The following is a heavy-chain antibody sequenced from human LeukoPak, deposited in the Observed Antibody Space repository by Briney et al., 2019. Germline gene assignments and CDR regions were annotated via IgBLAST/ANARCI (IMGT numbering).Heavy chain of an antibody. D-gene: IGHD2-15*01. CDR1: GGSISSSSYY. CDR2: IYYSGST. V-gene: IGHV4-39*07. CDR3: ASFYCSGGSCYSALFDY. Sequence: SETLSLTCTVSGGSISSSSYYWGWIRQPPGKGLEWIGSIYYSGSTYYNPSLKSRVTISVDTSKNQFSLKLSSVTAADTAVYYCASFYCSGGSCYSALFDYWGQGTLVTVSS. J-gene: IGHJ4*02.